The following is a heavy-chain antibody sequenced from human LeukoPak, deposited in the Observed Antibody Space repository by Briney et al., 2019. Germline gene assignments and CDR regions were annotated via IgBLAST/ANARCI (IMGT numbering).Heavy chain of an antibody. CDR2: ISHDGSIE. Sequence: GGSLTLFCAASGFTFSSYCMHWARQAPGKGLEWVAVISHDGSIEFYADYVKRRFTISRDNSKNTLYLQMNSLRAEDSAVYYCARDGTSDGAAAGDFWGQGTLVTVSS. D-gene: IGHD6-13*01. CDR3: ARDGTSDGAAAGDF. CDR1: GFTFSSYC. V-gene: IGHV3-30*03. J-gene: IGHJ4*02.